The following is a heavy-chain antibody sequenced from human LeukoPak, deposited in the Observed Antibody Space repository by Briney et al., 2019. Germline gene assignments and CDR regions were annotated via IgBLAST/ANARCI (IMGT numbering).Heavy chain of an antibody. Sequence: SETLSLTCGVSGYSISRGYYWAWVRQPPGKGLEWIGTIYHTGSTYYTPSLGSRVTISVDTSKNEFSLNLNSVTAADTAVYYCARAGWIITSGIDYWGQGALVTVSS. CDR3: ARAGWIITSGIDY. CDR1: GYSISRGYY. J-gene: IGHJ4*02. D-gene: IGHD3-10*01. V-gene: IGHV4-38-2*01. CDR2: IYHTGST.